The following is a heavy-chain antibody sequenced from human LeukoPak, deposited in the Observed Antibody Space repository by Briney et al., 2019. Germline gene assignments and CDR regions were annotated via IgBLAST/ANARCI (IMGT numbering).Heavy chain of an antibody. CDR1: RFTFSTFT. V-gene: IGHV3-23*01. D-gene: IGHD4-17*01. CDR2: ISGSGDNT. J-gene: IGHJ4*02. CDR3: AKDGFLAATVTD. Sequence: PGGTLRLSCAASRFTFSTFTMNWVRQAPGKGLEWVSGISGSGDNTYYADSVKGRFTISRDNSKDTLYLLMNSLRAEDTATYYCAKDGFLAATVTDWGQGTLVTVSS.